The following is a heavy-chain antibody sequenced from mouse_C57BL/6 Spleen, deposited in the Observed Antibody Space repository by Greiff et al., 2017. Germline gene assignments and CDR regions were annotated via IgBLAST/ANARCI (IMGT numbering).Heavy chain of an antibody. CDR2: IYPSDSET. CDR3: ARGDYDAWFAY. V-gene: IGHV1-61*01. Sequence: QVQLKQPGAELVRPGSSVKLSCKASGYTFTSYWMDWVKQRPGQGLEWIGNIYPSDSETHYNQKFKDKATLTVDKSSSTAYMQLSSLTSEDSAVYYCARGDYDAWFAYWGQGTLVTVSA. J-gene: IGHJ3*01. D-gene: IGHD2-4*01. CDR1: GYTFTSYW.